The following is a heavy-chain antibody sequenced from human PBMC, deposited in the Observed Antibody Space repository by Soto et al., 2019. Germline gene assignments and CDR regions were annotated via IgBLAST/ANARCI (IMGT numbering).Heavy chain of an antibody. J-gene: IGHJ4*02. CDR3: ARDLDMSVDIVTTIGPTGY. V-gene: IGHV3-21*01. CDR1: GFAFSSYS. D-gene: IGHD5-12*01. Sequence: PGGSLRLSCAASGFAFSSYSMNWVREAPGKGLEWVSFISSTGTYIYYADSVKGRFTISRDNAKNSLYLQMNSLRADDTAVYYCARDLDMSVDIVTTIGPTGYWGQGSLVTVSS. CDR2: ISSTGTYI.